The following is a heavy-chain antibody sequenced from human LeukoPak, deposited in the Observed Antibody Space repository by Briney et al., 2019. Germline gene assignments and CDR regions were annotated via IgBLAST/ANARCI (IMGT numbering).Heavy chain of an antibody. CDR2: INHRGHP. CDR3: ARDPATVVTVPYYFDF. V-gene: IGHV4-34*01. J-gene: IGHJ4*02. CDR1: GGSFTGYH. Sequence: SETLSLTCAVYGGSFTGYHWNWIRQSPQRGLEWIGEINHRGHPHYNPSLESRLTISVDTSKNQFSLTLKSVTAADTAVYFCARDPATVVTVPYYFDFWGQGTPVTVSS. D-gene: IGHD2-21*02.